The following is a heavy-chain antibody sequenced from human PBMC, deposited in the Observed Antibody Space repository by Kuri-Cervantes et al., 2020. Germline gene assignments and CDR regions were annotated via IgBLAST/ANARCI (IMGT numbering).Heavy chain of an antibody. Sequence: ASVNVSCKSSVYTFTSYGISWVRQAPGQGLEWMGWISDYNGNTNYAQKLQGRVTMTTDTSTSTDYMELRSLRSDDTAVYYCARSPMITFGGVIVTSSRADAFDIWGQGTMVTVSS. J-gene: IGHJ3*02. CDR2: ISDYNGNT. V-gene: IGHV1-18*01. CDR1: VYTFTSYG. D-gene: IGHD3-16*02. CDR3: ARSPMITFGGVIVTSSRADAFDI.